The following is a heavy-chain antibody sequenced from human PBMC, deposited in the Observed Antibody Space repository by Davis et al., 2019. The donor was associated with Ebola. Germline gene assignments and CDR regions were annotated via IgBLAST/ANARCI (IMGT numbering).Heavy chain of an antibody. D-gene: IGHD6-25*01. J-gene: IGHJ4*02. V-gene: IGHV5-51*01. Sequence: GESLKISCKGSGYSFTSYWIGWVRQTPGKGLEWMGIIYSADSDTRYSPSFQGQVTISVDKSISTAYLQWSSLKASDNAMYFCARRAVYTTGGYDYWGQGTLVTVSS. CDR2: IYSADSDT. CDR3: ARRAVYTTGGYDY. CDR1: GYSFTSYW.